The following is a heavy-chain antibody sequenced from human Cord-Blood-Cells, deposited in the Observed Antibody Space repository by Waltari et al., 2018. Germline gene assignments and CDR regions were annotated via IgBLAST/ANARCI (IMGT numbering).Heavy chain of an antibody. J-gene: IGHJ3*02. V-gene: IGHV1-69*09. CDR1: GGTFSSYA. D-gene: IGHD6-6*01. CDR2: IIPILGIA. Sequence: QVQLVQSGAEVKKPGSSVKVSCKASGGTFSSYAISWVRQAPGQGLEWMGRIIPILGIANYEQRFQGRVTITADKATSTAYMELSSLRSEDTAVYYCARGEQLDAFDIWGQGTMVTVSS. CDR3: ARGEQLDAFDI.